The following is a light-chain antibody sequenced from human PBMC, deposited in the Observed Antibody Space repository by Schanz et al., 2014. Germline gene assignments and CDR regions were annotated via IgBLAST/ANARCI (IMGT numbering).Light chain of an antibody. J-gene: IGKJ1*01. Sequence: EIVLTQSPATLSLSPGERATLSCRASQGVSSNLAWYQQKPGQAPRLLIYAASNRATGIPARFGGSGSGTDFTLTISRLAPEDFAVYFCQQRANWPRTFGQGTQVEIK. CDR2: AAS. CDR1: QGVSSN. CDR3: QQRANWPRT. V-gene: IGKV3-11*01.